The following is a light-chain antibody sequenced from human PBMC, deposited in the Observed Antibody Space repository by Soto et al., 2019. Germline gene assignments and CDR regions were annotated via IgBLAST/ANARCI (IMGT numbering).Light chain of an antibody. V-gene: IGKV1-27*01. CDR1: QGISNY. CDR3: QKYKSAPMYT. J-gene: IGKJ2*01. CDR2: AAS. Sequence: DIQMTQSPSSLSASVGDRVTITCRASQGISNYLAWYQQKPGKVPKLLIYAASTLQSGVPSRFSGSGSGTDFTLTISSLQPEDVATYYCQKYKSAPMYTFGQGTKLEIK.